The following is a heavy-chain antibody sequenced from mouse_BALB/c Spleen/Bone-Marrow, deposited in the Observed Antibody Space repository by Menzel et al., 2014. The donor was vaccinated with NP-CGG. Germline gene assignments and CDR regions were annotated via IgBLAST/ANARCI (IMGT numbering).Heavy chain of an antibody. CDR1: GYTFTSYW. Sequence: VQLQQSGAELVKPGASVKMSCKASGYTFTSYWMHWVKQRPGQGLEWIGVIDPSDSYVSYNQKFKGKATLTVDTSSSTAYMQLSSLTSEDSAVYYCTRWGTTVVAYYAMDYWGQGTSVTVSS. CDR3: TRWGTTVVAYYAMDY. V-gene: IGHV1S127*01. D-gene: IGHD1-1*01. CDR2: IDPSDSYV. J-gene: IGHJ4*01.